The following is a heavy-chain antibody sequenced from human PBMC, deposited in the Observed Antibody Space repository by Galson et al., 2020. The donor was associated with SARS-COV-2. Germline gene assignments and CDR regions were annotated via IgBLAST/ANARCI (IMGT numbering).Heavy chain of an antibody. V-gene: IGHV1-46*04. D-gene: IGHD2-21*01. J-gene: IGHJ4*02. CDR1: GYTLISFY. CDR3: ASEWGDINSSVFDY. Sequence: ASVKVSCKASGYTLISFYIHRVRQAPGQGLEWMGVINPSGDITSYAQKLRARVTVTRDMSTQTVYMELSSLTSEDTAVYYCASEWGDINSSVFDYWGQGSLVVVSS. CDR2: INPSGDIT.